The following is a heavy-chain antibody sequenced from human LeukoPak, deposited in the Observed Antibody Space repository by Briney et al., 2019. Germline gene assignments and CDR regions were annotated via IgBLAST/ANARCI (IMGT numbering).Heavy chain of an antibody. D-gene: IGHD5-24*01. Sequence: GGSLRLSCAASGFTFSSSAMTWVRQAPGKGLEWVANIKQDGSKKSYVDSVKGRLTISRDNAKNSLYLQMNSLRAEDTAIYYCTRVGYIDEGIDYWGQGTLVTVSS. J-gene: IGHJ4*02. CDR1: GFTFSSSA. CDR3: TRVGYIDEGIDY. V-gene: IGHV3-7*04. CDR2: IKQDGSKK.